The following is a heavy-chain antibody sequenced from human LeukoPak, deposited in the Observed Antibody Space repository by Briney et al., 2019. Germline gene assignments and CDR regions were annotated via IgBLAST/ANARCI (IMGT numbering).Heavy chain of an antibody. CDR2: IYYSGST. J-gene: IGHJ3*01. CDR3: ARQGSVGLADAFDV. Sequence: PSETLSLTCTVSGGSISSYYWSWIRQPPGKGLEWIGYIYYSGSTNYNPSLKSRVTISVDTSKNQFSLKLTSVTAADTALYYCARQGSVGLADAFDVWGQGTMVTVSS. V-gene: IGHV4-59*08. CDR1: GGSISSYY. D-gene: IGHD3/OR15-3a*01.